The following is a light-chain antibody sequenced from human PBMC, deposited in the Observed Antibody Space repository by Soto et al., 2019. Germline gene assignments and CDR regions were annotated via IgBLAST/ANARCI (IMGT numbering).Light chain of an antibody. Sequence: DVQMAQSPSTLSASVGDRVTITCRASQSIGDWLAWFQQKPGKAPALLIYRASYLESGVPSRFSGSGSGTDFTLTISSLHPDDFSTYSCQPYSTYSGTFGPGPTVEIK. V-gene: IGKV1-5*03. J-gene: IGKJ3*01. CDR1: QSIGDW. CDR3: QPYSTYSGT. CDR2: RAS.